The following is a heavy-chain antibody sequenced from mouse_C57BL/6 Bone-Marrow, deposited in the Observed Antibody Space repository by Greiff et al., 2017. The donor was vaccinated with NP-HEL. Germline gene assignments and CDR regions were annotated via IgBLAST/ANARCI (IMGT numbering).Heavy chain of an antibody. J-gene: IGHJ4*01. D-gene: IGHD2-2*01. CDR2: ISYSGST. Sequence: EVQLVESFSGLAKPSQTLSLTCSVTGYSITSDYWNWIRKFPGNKLEYMGYISYSGSTYYNPSLKSRISITRDTSKNQYYLQLNSVTTEDTATYYCARSPLWLRRNYYAMDYWGQGTSVTVSS. V-gene: IGHV3-8*01. CDR3: ARSPLWLRRNYYAMDY. CDR1: GYSITSDY.